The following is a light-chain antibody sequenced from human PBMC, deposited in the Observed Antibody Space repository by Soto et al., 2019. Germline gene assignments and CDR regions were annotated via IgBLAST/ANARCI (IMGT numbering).Light chain of an antibody. V-gene: IGKV1-5*03. CDR2: KAS. Sequence: STLSGSVGDRVTITCRASQTISSWLAWYQQKPGKAPKLLIYKASTLKSGVPSRFSGSGSGTDFTLSISRLEPEDFAVYYCQQYGSSPRTFGQGTKVDIK. J-gene: IGKJ1*01. CDR3: QQYGSSPRT. CDR1: QTISSW.